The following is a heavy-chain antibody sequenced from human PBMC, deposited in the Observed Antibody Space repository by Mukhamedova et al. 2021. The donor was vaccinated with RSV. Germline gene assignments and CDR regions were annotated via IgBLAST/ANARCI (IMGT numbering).Heavy chain of an antibody. Sequence: EWVGRIKTKVDGETTGYAAPVKDRFTILRDDSKNTLYLQMNILKIEDTAVYYCSTATGYSSNWSDYWGQGTLVTVSS. V-gene: IGHV3-15*07. CDR2: IKTKVDGETT. D-gene: IGHD6-19*01. CDR3: STATGYSSNWSDY. J-gene: IGHJ4*02.